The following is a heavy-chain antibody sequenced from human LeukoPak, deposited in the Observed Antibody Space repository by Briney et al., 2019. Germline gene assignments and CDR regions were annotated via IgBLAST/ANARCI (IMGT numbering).Heavy chain of an antibody. J-gene: IGHJ5*02. CDR3: ASWPGYCSGGSCFSGFDP. CDR1: GYTFTSYD. Sequence: ASVNVSCKASGYTFTSYDINWVRQAAGQGLEWMGWMNPNSGNTGYAQKFQGRVTMTRNTSISTAYMELSSLRSEDTAVYYCASWPGYCSGGSCFSGFDPWGQGTLVTVSS. D-gene: IGHD2-15*01. CDR2: MNPNSGNT. V-gene: IGHV1-8*01.